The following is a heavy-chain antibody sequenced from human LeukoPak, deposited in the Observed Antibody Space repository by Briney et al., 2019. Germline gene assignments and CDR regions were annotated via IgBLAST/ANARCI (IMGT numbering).Heavy chain of an antibody. Sequence: GGSLRLSCAAPGFTFNAYGMHWVCQAPGKGLEWVAYIQYDGSNQQYADSVKGRFSISRDSSKNILNLQMNSLRAEDTAVYYCAKDRCSNGIGCYYYYMDVWGKGTTVTISS. J-gene: IGHJ6*03. D-gene: IGHD2-8*01. CDR2: IQYDGSNQ. CDR1: GFTFNAYG. CDR3: AKDRCSNGIGCYYYYMDV. V-gene: IGHV3-30*02.